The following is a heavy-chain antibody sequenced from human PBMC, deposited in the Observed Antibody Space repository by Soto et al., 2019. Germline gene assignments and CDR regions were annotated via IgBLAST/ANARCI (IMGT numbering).Heavy chain of an antibody. Sequence: GGSLRLSCTASGLTFGDYAMSWFRQAPGKGLEWVGFIRSKAYGGTTEYAASVKGRFTISRDDSKSIAYLQMNSLKTEDTAVYYCTLPLRPRDAFDIWGQGTMVTVSS. D-gene: IGHD4-17*01. J-gene: IGHJ3*02. CDR2: IRSKAYGGTT. CDR3: TLPLRPRDAFDI. CDR1: GLTFGDYA. V-gene: IGHV3-49*03.